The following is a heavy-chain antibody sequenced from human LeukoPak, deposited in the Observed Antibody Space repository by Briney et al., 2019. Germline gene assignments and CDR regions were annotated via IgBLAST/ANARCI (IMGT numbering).Heavy chain of an antibody. D-gene: IGHD6-6*01. CDR1: GYTFTNYW. CDR2: IYPGDSDT. Sequence: GESLKISCKGSGYTFTNYWIGWVRQMPGKGPEWMGIIYPGDSDTRYSPSFQGQVTISADKSISTAYLQWSSLKASDTAMYYCARQGYSSSSRFDYWGQGTLVTVSS. CDR3: ARQGYSSSSRFDY. V-gene: IGHV5-51*01. J-gene: IGHJ4*02.